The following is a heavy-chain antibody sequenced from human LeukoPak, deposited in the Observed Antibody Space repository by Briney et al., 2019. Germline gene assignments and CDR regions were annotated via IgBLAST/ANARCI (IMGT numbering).Heavy chain of an antibody. D-gene: IGHD3-22*01. J-gene: IGHJ3*02. V-gene: IGHV5-51*01. CDR1: GYSFTSYW. CDR2: IYPGDSDT. Sequence: GESLKISCKASGYSFTSYWIGWVRQMPGKGLEWMGIIYPGDSDTRYSPSFQGQVTISADKSISTAYLQWSSLKASDTAMYYCARLIGPKKYYYDSSGYWPLNAFDIWGQGTMVTVSS. CDR3: ARLIGPKKYYYDSSGYWPLNAFDI.